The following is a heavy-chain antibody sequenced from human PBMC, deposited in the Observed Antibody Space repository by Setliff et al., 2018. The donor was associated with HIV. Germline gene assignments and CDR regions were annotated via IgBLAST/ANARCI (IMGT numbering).Heavy chain of an antibody. J-gene: IGHJ4*02. CDR3: ATLARFAPDY. CDR2: IWIDGNRK. CDR1: GFTFSDYN. Sequence: GGSLRLSCAMSGFTFSDYNIYWVRQSPAKGLEWVALIWIDGNRKEYADSVKGRFTISRDNSKNTVYLQMSTLRAEDTAIYSCATLARFAPDYWSQGTQVTV. V-gene: IGHV3-33*01.